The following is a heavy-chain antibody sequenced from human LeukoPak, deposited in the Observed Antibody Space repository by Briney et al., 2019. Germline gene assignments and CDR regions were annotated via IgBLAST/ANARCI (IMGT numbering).Heavy chain of an antibody. D-gene: IGHD3-16*01. Sequence: SETLSLTCAVYGGSFSGYYWSWIRQPPGRGLEWIGYIYYSGSTNYDPSLKSRVTISVDTSKNQFSLKLSSVTAADTAVYYCARETSQKGAHYMDVWGKGTTVTISS. J-gene: IGHJ6*03. V-gene: IGHV4-59*01. CDR3: ARETSQKGAHYMDV. CDR2: IYYSGST. CDR1: GGSFSGYY.